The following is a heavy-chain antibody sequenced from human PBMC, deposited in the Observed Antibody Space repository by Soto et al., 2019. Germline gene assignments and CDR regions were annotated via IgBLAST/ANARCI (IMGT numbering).Heavy chain of an antibody. CDR3: AREPNYFDY. CDR1: GYTFTSYY. J-gene: IGHJ4*02. V-gene: IGHV1-46*01. CDR2: IKPTGGST. Sequence: ASVKVSCKASGYTFTSYYMHWVRQAPGQGLEWMGMIKPTGGSTSYAQKLQGRVTMTTDTSTSTADMELRSLRSDDTAVYYCAREPNYFDYWGQGTLVTVSS.